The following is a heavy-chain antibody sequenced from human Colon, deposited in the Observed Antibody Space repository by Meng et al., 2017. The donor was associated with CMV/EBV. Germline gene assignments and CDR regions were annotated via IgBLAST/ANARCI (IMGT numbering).Heavy chain of an antibody. D-gene: IGHD1-14*01. V-gene: IGHV1-2*02. J-gene: IGHJ4*02. Sequence: QVQLVQAGAEVKEPGASVKVSCKASGFTFTGNYMHWVRQAPGQGLEWMGWIDANSGGTNYAQKFQGRLTMTRDTSISTVYMELNRLRSDDTAVYFCARDGIRGVFFFDYWGQGTLVTVSS. CDR1: GFTFTGNY. CDR2: IDANSGGT. CDR3: ARDGIRGVFFFDY.